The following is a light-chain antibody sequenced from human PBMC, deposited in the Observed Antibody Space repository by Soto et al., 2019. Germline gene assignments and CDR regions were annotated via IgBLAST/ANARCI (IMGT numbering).Light chain of an antibody. V-gene: IGKV3-20*01. CDR3: QQYGSSPPT. CDR2: GAS. J-gene: IGKJ1*01. Sequence: IVLTQSPGTLSLSPGERTTLSCRASQSISRYLAWYQQKPGQGPMLLIYGASSRATGTPDRFSGSGSGTDFTLTINRLEPEDFALYYCQQYGSSPPTFGPGTKVEIK. CDR1: QSISRY.